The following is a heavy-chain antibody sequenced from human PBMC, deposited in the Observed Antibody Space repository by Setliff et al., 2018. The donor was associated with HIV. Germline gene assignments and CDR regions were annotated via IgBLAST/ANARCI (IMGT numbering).Heavy chain of an antibody. CDR3: ARLHTDYGSWYFDA. CDR2: IDHSGST. Sequence: TLSLTCTVSDDSITGNNWWNWVRQPPGKGLEWIGEIDHSGSTNYSPSLKSRVTRSVDKSKKQFSLKLKSMAAADTAVYYCARLHTDYGSWYFDAWGPGTLVT. J-gene: IGHJ5*02. CDR1: DDSITGNNW. V-gene: IGHV4-4*02. D-gene: IGHD3-10*01.